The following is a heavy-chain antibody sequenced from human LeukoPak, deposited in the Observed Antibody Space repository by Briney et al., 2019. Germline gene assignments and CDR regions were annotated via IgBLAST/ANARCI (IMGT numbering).Heavy chain of an antibody. CDR3: AKEGRSLQTY. CDR1: GFTFDDYT. D-gene: IGHD5-24*01. Sequence: PGGSLRLSCAASGFTFDDYTMHWVRQAPGKGLEWVSLISWDGGSTYYADSVKGRFTISRDNAENSLYLQMNSLRVEDTAVYYCAKEGRSLQTYWGQGTLVTVSS. CDR2: ISWDGGST. V-gene: IGHV3-43*01. J-gene: IGHJ4*02.